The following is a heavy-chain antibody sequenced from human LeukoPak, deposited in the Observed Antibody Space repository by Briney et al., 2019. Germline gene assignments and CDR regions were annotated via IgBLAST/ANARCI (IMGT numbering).Heavy chain of an antibody. D-gene: IGHD4-17*01. CDR2: ISYDGSNK. CDR1: GFTFSSYG. Sequence: GRSLRLSCAASGFTFSSYGMHWVRQAPGKGLEWVAVISYDGSNKYYADSVKGRFTISRGNSKNTLYLQMNSLRAEDTAVYYCAKVHDYGDHLGGLGFDYWGQGTLVTVSS. CDR3: AKVHDYGDHLGGLGFDY. V-gene: IGHV3-30*18. J-gene: IGHJ4*02.